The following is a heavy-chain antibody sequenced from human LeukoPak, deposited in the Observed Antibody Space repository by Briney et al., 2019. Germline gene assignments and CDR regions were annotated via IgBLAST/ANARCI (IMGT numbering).Heavy chain of an antibody. CDR2: ISYDGSNK. D-gene: IGHD3-10*01. V-gene: IGHV3-30*04. Sequence: GGSLRLSCAASGFTFSRYAMHWVRQAPGKGLEWVAVISYDGSNKYYADSVKGRFTISRDNSKNTLYLQMNSLRADDTAIYFCAKSARGGSDNFYSYMDVWGRGTTVTISS. CDR3: AKSARGGSDNFYSYMDV. J-gene: IGHJ6*03. CDR1: GFTFSRYA.